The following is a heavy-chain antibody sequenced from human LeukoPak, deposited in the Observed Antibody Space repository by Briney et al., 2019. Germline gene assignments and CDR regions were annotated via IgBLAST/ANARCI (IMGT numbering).Heavy chain of an antibody. D-gene: IGHD6-19*01. Sequence: GGSLRLSCAASGFTFSSYSMNWVRQAPGKGLEWVSSISSSSYIYYADSVKGRFTISRDNAKNSLYLQMNSLRAEDTAVYYCAREGIAVAGTGDYWGQGTLVTASS. CDR2: ISSSSYI. CDR1: GFTFSSYS. CDR3: AREGIAVAGTGDY. V-gene: IGHV3-21*01. J-gene: IGHJ4*02.